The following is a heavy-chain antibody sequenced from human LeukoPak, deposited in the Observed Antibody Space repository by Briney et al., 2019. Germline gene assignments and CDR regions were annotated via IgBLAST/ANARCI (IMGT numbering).Heavy chain of an antibody. D-gene: IGHD4-17*01. Sequence: ASVTVSCKVSGYTLSDLAMHWVRQAPGKGLEWMGCLDPEDGEAIYAQPLQGRVTMTEDTSTDTAYMELSSLRSEDTAVYYCATRNFGDYGAFDIWGPGTMVTVSS. CDR2: LDPEDGEA. V-gene: IGHV1-24*01. CDR1: GYTLSDLA. CDR3: ATRNFGDYGAFDI. J-gene: IGHJ3*02.